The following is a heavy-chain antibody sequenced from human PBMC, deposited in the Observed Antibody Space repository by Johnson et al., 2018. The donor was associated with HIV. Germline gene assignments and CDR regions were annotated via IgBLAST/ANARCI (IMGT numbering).Heavy chain of an antibody. CDR1: GFPFSSYD. D-gene: IGHD3-16*01. V-gene: IGHV3-13*01. J-gene: IGHJ3*02. CDR3: ARQGGANDAFDI. CDR2: IGTAGDT. Sequence: MQLVESGGGLVQPGGSLRLSCAASGFPFSSYDMHWVSQAPGKGLEWVSAIGTAGDTYYPGSVQGRFTVSRENAKNSLYLRMTSLCAGDTAVYYCARQGGANDAFDIWGQGTMVTVSS.